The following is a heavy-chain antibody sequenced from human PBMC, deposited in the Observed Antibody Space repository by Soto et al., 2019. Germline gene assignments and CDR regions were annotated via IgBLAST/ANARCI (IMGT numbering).Heavy chain of an antibody. D-gene: IGHD1-1*01. J-gene: IGHJ4*02. V-gene: IGHV1-18*01. CDR1: GYAFNTYG. Sequence: QVHLVQSGAEVKKPGASVKVSCKGSGYAFNTYGITWVRQAHGQGLEWMGWISAHNGNTNSAQELQGRVTVTRDTSTSTAYMELRSLSSDDRAVYCCARGRYGDYWGQGALVTVSS. CDR3: ARGRYGDY. CDR2: ISAHNGNT.